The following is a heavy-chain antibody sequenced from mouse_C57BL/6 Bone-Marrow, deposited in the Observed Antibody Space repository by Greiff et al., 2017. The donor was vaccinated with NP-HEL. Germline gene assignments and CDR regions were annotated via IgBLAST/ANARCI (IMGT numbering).Heavy chain of an antibody. J-gene: IGHJ2*01. V-gene: IGHV5-4*01. CDR2: ISDGGSYT. CDR1: GFTFSSYA. Sequence: EVHLVESGGGLVKPGGSLKLSCAASGFTFSSYAMSWVRQTPEKRLEWVATISDGGSYTYYPDNVKGRFTISRDNAKNNLYLQMSHLKSEDTAMYYCARTSYYSNFFDYWGQGTTLTVSS. CDR3: ARTSYYSNFFDY. D-gene: IGHD2-5*01.